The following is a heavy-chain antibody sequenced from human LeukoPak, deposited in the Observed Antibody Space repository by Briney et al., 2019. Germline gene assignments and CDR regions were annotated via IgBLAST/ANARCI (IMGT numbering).Heavy chain of an antibody. Sequence: GGSLRLSCAASGFTFNDYWMSWVRQAPGRGLEGVANINQDGSENYYVDSMKGRFTSSRDNTKNSVYLQMSGLRAEDTAVYYCARSSWGSSTNSWGQGTLVIVSS. CDR1: GFTFNDYW. J-gene: IGHJ4*02. V-gene: IGHV3-7*01. CDR2: INQDGSEN. D-gene: IGHD3-16*01. CDR3: ARSSWGSSTNS.